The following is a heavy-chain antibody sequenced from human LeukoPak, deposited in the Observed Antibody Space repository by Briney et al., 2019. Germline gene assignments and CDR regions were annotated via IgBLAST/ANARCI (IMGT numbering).Heavy chain of an antibody. CDR2: ISYDGSNK. Sequence: GGSRRLSCAASGFTFSSYGMHWVRQAPGKGLEWVAVISYDGSNKYYADSVKGRFTISRDNSKNTLYLQMNSLRAEETAVYYCAKDASDYGDYYYGMDVWGQGTTVTVSS. CDR3: AKDASDYGDYYYGMDV. D-gene: IGHD4-17*01. CDR1: GFTFSSYG. V-gene: IGHV3-30*18. J-gene: IGHJ6*02.